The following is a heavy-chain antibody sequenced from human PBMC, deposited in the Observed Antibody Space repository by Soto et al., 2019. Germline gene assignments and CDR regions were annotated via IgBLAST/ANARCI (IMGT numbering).Heavy chain of an antibody. CDR1: GFTFSSYW. Sequence: GGSLRLSCAASGFTFSSYWMSWVRQAPGKGLEWVANIKQDGSEKYYVDSVKGRFTISRDNAKNSLYLQMNSLRAEDTAVYYCARDRLSWGWDAFDIWGQGTMVTVSS. V-gene: IGHV3-7*01. CDR2: IKQDGSEK. J-gene: IGHJ3*02. D-gene: IGHD7-27*01. CDR3: ARDRLSWGWDAFDI.